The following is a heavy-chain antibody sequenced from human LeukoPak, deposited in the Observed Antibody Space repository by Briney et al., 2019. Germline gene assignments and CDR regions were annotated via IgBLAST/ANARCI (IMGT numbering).Heavy chain of an antibody. D-gene: IGHD1-7*01. CDR2: ISSDGSTT. Sequence: GGSLRLSCAASGFTFSSHWMHWVRQAPGKGLVWISRISSDGSTTDYADSVKGRFTISRDSAKKTLYLQMPSLRADDSAVYYCTRDRSPSEYTNYERAYYYGMDVWGQGTTVTVSS. CDR3: TRDRSPSEYTNYERAYYYGMDV. J-gene: IGHJ6*02. CDR1: GFTFSSHW. V-gene: IGHV3-74*01.